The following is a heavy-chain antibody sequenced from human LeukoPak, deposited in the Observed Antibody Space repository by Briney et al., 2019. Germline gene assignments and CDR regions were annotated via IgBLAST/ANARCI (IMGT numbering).Heavy chain of an antibody. CDR3: ARDLKGGSYRNFDY. CDR1: GFTLSGYR. CDR2: INSDGSST. D-gene: IGHD2-15*01. Sequence: GGSLRLSCVASGFTLSGYRMHWVRQAPGRGPVWVSRINSDGSSTTYADSVKGRFTVSRDNAKNMLYLQMNSLRADDTAVYYCARDLKGGSYRNFDYWGQGTLVTVSS. J-gene: IGHJ4*02. V-gene: IGHV3-74*01.